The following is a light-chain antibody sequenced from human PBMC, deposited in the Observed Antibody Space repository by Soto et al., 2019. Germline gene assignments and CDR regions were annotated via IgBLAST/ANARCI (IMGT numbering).Light chain of an antibody. J-gene: IGLJ2*01. CDR1: SSNIGAGYD. CDR3: QSYDSSLSAVV. V-gene: IGLV1-40*01. CDR2: GNS. Sequence: QSVLTQPPSVSGAPGQRGTISCTGSSSNIGAGYDVHWYQQLPGTAPKLLIYGNSNRPSGVPDRFSGSKSGTSASLAITGLQAEDEADYYCQSYDSSLSAVVFGGGTKLTV.